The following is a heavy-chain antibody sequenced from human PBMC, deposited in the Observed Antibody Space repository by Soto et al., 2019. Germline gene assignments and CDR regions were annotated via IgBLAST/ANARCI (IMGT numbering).Heavy chain of an antibody. J-gene: IGHJ6*02. CDR1: GYSFTSYW. D-gene: IGHD2-2*01. CDR3: ARLGAQKRGIIVVVPAESPLDASGYYGMDV. CDR2: IYPGDSDT. V-gene: IGHV5-51*01. Sequence: GESLKISCKGSGYSFTSYWIGWVRQMPGKGLEWMGIIYPGDSDTRYSPSFQGQVTISADKSISTAYLQWSSLKASDTAMYYCARLGAQKRGIIVVVPAESPLDASGYYGMDVWGQGTTVTVSS.